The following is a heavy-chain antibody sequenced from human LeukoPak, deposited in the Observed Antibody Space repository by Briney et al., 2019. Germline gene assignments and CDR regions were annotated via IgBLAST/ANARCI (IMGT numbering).Heavy chain of an antibody. CDR2: IIPIFGIA. CDR3: AREAPYGGNGHLDY. V-gene: IGHV1-69*04. Sequence: ASVKVSCKASGGTFSSYAISWVRQAPGQGLEWMGRIIPIFGIANYAQKFQGRVTITADKSTSTAYMELSSLRSEDTAVYYCAREAPYGGNGHLDYWGQGTLVTVSS. J-gene: IGHJ4*02. D-gene: IGHD4-23*01. CDR1: GGTFSSYA.